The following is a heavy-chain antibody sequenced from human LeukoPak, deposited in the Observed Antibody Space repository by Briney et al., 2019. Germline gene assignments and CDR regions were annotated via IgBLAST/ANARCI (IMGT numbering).Heavy chain of an antibody. CDR1: GGTFSSYA. V-gene: IGHV1-69*05. CDR3: ARDHTPLYYYGSGSYWGAFDI. D-gene: IGHD3-10*01. Sequence: SVKVSCKASGGTFSSYAISWVRQAPGQGLEWMGGIIPIFGTANYAQKFQGRVTMTRDTSTSTVYMELSSLRSEDTAVYYCARDHTPLYYYGSGSYWGAFDIWGQGTMVTVSS. J-gene: IGHJ3*02. CDR2: IIPIFGTA.